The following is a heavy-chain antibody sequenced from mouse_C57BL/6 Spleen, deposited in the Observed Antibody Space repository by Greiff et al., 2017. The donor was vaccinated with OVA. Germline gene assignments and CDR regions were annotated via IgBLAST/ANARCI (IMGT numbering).Heavy chain of an antibody. V-gene: IGHV5-17*01. J-gene: IGHJ4*01. CDR1: GFTFSDYG. CDR2: ISSGSSTI. CDR3: ARPPYYYGSRDYAMDY. D-gene: IGHD1-1*01. Sequence: EVKLVESGGGLVKPGGSLKLSCAASGFTFSDYGMHWVRQAPEKGLEWVAYISSGSSTIYYADTVKGRFTISRDNAKNTLFLQMTSLRSEDTAMHYCARPPYYYGSRDYAMDYWGQGTSVTVSS.